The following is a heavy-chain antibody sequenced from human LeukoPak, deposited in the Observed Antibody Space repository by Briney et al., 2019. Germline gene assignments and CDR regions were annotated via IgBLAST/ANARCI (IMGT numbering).Heavy chain of an antibody. CDR1: GFTFSSYW. CDR3: ARDSGSYIYYYYMDV. CDR2: IKQDGSEK. J-gene: IGHJ6*03. D-gene: IGHD3-10*01. Sequence: PGGSLRLSCAASGFTFSSYWMSWVRQAPGKGLEWVANIKQDGSEKYYVDSVKGRFTISRDNAKNSLYLQMNSLRAEDTAVYYCARDSGSYIYYYYMDVWGKGTTVTISS. V-gene: IGHV3-7*01.